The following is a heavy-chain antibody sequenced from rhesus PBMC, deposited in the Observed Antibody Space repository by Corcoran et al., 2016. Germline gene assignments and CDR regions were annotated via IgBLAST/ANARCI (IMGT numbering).Heavy chain of an antibody. D-gene: IGHD3-28*01. V-gene: IGHV4-165*01. CDR1: GGSISGYW. CDR2: IGGSGGST. Sequence: QVQLQESGPGLVKPSETLSLTCAVSGGSISGYWWVWIRQLPGKGREWIGYIGGSGGSTYDNPSLKSRVTISTDTSKNQFSLKLSSVTAADTAVYYCAIDRGYDSGYYYGLDSWGQGVVVTVSS. CDR3: AIDRGYDSGYYYGLDS. J-gene: IGHJ6*01.